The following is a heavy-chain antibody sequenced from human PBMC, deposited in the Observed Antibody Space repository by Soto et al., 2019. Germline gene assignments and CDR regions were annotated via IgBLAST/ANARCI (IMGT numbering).Heavy chain of an antibody. V-gene: IGHV4-34*01. J-gene: IGHJ3*02. Sequence: PSETLSLTCAVYGGAFSGYYWSWIRQPPGKGLEWIGEINHSGSTNYNPSLKSRVTISVDTSKNQFSLRLNSVTAADTALYFCARGEVRGRFDIWVQGTKVTVSS. CDR2: INHSGST. CDR3: ARGEVRGRFDI. D-gene: IGHD3-10*01. CDR1: GGAFSGYY.